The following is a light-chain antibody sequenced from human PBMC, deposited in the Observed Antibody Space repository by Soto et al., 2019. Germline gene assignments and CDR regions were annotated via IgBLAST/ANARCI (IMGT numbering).Light chain of an antibody. CDR1: QSLLHTNGFNY. CDR3: MQALQTPPT. V-gene: IGKV2-28*01. CDR2: LGS. Sequence: EIVMTQSPLSLPVTPGEPASISCRSSQSLLHTNGFNYLDWYLQKPGQSPQLLIYLGSNRASGVPDRFSGSGSGTDFTLKISRVEAGDVGVYYCMQALQTPPTFGQGTRMEIK. J-gene: IGKJ5*01.